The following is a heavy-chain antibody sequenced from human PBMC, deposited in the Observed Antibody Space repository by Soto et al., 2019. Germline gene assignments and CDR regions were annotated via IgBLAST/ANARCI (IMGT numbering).Heavy chain of an antibody. J-gene: IGHJ4*02. Sequence: GSLRLSCAASGFTFSSYSMNWVRLAPGKGLEWVSYISSSSTIYYADSVKGRFTISRDNAKNSLYLQMNSLRDEDTAVYYCARDAGYSYGPFDYWXQGTLVTVSS. D-gene: IGHD5-18*01. V-gene: IGHV3-48*02. CDR1: GFTFSSYS. CDR3: ARDAGYSYGPFDY. CDR2: ISSSSTI.